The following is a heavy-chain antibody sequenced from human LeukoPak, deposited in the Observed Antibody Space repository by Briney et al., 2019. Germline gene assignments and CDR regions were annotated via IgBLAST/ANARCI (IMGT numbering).Heavy chain of an antibody. V-gene: IGHV3-48*01. D-gene: IGHD2-2*01. Sequence: GGSLRLPCAASGFTFSSYPMSWVRQAPGKGLEWLAYISSSSSNIYYADSVRGRFTISRDNAKNSLYLQMNILRAEDTAVYYCARGGKGYCSTTNCLPYYLDYWGQGTLVTVSS. CDR2: ISSSSSNI. CDR3: ARGGKGYCSTTNCLPYYLDY. J-gene: IGHJ4*02. CDR1: GFTFSSYP.